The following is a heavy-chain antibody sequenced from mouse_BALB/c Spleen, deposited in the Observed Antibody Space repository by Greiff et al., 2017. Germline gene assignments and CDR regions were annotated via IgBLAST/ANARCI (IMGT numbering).Heavy chain of an antibody. CDR1: GYTFSSYW. Sequence: VQLQQSGAELMKPGASVKISCKATGYTFSSYWIEWVKQRPGHGLEWIGEILPGSGSTNYNEKFKGKATFTADTSSNTAYMQLSSLTSEDSAVYYCARGVYDYGPRFAYWGQGTLVTVSA. D-gene: IGHD2-4*01. V-gene: IGHV1-9*01. CDR3: ARGVYDYGPRFAY. CDR2: ILPGSGST. J-gene: IGHJ3*01.